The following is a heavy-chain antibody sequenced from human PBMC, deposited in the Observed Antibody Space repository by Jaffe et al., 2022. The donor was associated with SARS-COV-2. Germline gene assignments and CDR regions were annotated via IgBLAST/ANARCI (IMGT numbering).Heavy chain of an antibody. Sequence: EVQLVESGGSLIQPGGSLRLSCAASGFTFSSYAMKWVRQAPGRGLEWVSAIGGSGEATYYADSVRGRFTISRDNSKTTVYLQMNSLTDEDTAVYYCAKGTFTAGASAFEVWGQGTMVTVSS. CDR2: IGGSGEAT. CDR3: AKGTFTAGASAFEV. J-gene: IGHJ3*01. V-gene: IGHV3-23*04. D-gene: IGHD1-26*01. CDR1: GFTFSSYA.